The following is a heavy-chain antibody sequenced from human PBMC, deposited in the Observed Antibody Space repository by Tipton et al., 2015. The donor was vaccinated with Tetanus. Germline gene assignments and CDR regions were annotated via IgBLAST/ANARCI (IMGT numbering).Heavy chain of an antibody. CDR2: IYSSGSA. CDR1: DGSSRNYY. Sequence: TLSLTCSVSDGSSRNYYWSWIRQPPGKGLEWIGNIYSSGSANYNPPLRSRVTISVAASKDRFSLKMISVTPADTAVYYCAGSRSWFAFDIWGQGTIVTVSS. V-gene: IGHV4-59*01. J-gene: IGHJ3*02. D-gene: IGHD3-10*01. CDR3: AGSRSWFAFDI.